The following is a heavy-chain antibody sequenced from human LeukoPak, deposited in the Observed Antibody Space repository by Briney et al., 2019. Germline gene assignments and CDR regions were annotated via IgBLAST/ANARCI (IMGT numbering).Heavy chain of an antibody. J-gene: IGHJ4*02. D-gene: IGHD2-21*02. CDR2: INYGGSER. CDR1: GFTFSGYW. Sequence: GGSLRLSCAASGFTFSGYWMQWVRQAPGKGLQRVANINYGGSERYYVDSVKGRFTISRDNAKNSLYLQMNSLTVEDTAVYYCTRGDPDYWGQGTLVTVSS. V-gene: IGHV3-7*01. CDR3: TRGDPDY.